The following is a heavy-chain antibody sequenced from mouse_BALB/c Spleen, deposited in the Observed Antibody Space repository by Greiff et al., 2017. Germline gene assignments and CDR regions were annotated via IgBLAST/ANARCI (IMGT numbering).Heavy chain of an antibody. V-gene: IGHV2-9*02. CDR3: AREIPITTARVYYAMDY. CDR2: IWAGGST. Sequence: QVQLKESGPGLVAPSQSLSITCTVSGFSLTSYGVHWVRQPPGKGLEWLGVIWAGGSTNYNSALMSRLSISKDNSKSQVFLKMNSLQTDDTAMYYCAREIPITTARVYYAMDYWGQGTSVTVSS. D-gene: IGHD1-1*01. J-gene: IGHJ4*01. CDR1: GFSLTSYG.